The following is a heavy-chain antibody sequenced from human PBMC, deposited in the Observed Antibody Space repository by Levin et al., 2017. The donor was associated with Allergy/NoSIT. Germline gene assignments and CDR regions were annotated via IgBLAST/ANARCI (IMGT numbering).Heavy chain of an antibody. CDR1: GYTFTGYY. J-gene: IGHJ4*02. Sequence: LAASVKVSCKASGYTFTGYYIHWVRQAPGQGLEWMGWINPNSGGTNYAQKFQGRVTMTRDTSISTAYMELGRLRSDDTAVYYCARDQYNGYSYSWSQDYWGQGTLVTVSS. D-gene: IGHD5-12*01. V-gene: IGHV1-2*03. CDR2: INPNSGGT. CDR3: ARDQYNGYSYSWSQDY.